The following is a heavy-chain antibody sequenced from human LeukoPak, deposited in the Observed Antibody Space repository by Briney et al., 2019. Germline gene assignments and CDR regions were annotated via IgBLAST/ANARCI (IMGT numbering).Heavy chain of an antibody. J-gene: IGHJ3*02. CDR1: GGSISSYY. D-gene: IGHD1-26*01. CDR2: IYYSGST. CDR3: ARRGGSPLGAFDI. Sequence: SETLSLTCTVSGGSISSYYWSWIRQPPGKGLEWIGYIYYSGSTNYNPSLKSRVTISVDTSKNQFSLKLTSVTAADTAVYYCARRGGSPLGAFDIWGQGTMVTVSS. V-gene: IGHV4-59*01.